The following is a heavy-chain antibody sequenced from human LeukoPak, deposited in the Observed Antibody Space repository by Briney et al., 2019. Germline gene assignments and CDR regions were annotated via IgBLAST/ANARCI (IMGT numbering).Heavy chain of an antibody. Sequence: ASVKVSCKASGYTFTSYAMHWVRQAPGQRLEWMGWINAGNGNTKYSQKFQGRVTITRDTSASTAYMELSSLRSEDTAVYYCARRAAATPDAFDIWGQGTMVTVSS. J-gene: IGHJ3*02. CDR2: INAGNGNT. CDR3: ARRAAATPDAFDI. V-gene: IGHV1-3*01. D-gene: IGHD2-15*01. CDR1: GYTFTSYA.